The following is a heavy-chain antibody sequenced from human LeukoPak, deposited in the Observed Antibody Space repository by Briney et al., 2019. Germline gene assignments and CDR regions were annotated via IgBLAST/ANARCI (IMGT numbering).Heavy chain of an antibody. Sequence: SVKVSCKASGGTFNNYAFNWVRQVPGQGLEWMGGIIPIFGTTNYAQKFQGRVTIVADESTSVAYMEMSSLRSEDTAVYYCATDLTEATYGFDYWGQGTLVTVSS. J-gene: IGHJ4*02. CDR3: ATDLTEATYGFDY. CDR1: GGTFNNYA. D-gene: IGHD3-16*01. CDR2: IIPIFGTT. V-gene: IGHV1-69*13.